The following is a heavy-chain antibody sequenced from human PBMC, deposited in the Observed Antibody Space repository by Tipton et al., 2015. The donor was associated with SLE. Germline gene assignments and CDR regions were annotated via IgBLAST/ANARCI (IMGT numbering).Heavy chain of an antibody. CDR3: AKDRYSSSLYYFDY. V-gene: IGHV3-9*01. CDR2: ISWNSGSI. CDR1: GFTFSNYA. J-gene: IGHJ4*02. Sequence: SLRLSCAASGFTFSNYAMSWVRQAPGKGLEWISGISWNSGSIGYADSVKGRFTISRDNAKNSLYLQMNSLRAEDTALYYCAKDRYSSSLYYFDYWGQGTLVAVSS. D-gene: IGHD6-13*01.